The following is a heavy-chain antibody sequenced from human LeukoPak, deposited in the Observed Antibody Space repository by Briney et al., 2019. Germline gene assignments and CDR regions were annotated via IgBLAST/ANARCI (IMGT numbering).Heavy chain of an antibody. CDR1: GYTFTGYY. CDR3: ARVVGGIAVAGADY. D-gene: IGHD6-19*01. Sequence: ASVKVPCKASGYTFTGYYMHWVRQAPGQGLEWMGWINPNSGGTNYAQKFQGRVTMTRDTSISTAYMELSRLRSDDAAVYYCARVVGGIAVAGADYWGQGTLVTVSS. V-gene: IGHV1-2*02. J-gene: IGHJ4*02. CDR2: INPNSGGT.